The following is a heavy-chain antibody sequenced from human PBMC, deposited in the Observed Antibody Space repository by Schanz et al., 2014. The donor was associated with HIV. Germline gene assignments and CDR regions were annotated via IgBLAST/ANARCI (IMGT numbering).Heavy chain of an antibody. Sequence: VQLVQSGAEVKKPGSSVTVACKASGGTSSIYAISWVRQAPGQGLEWMGGIIPLSGTPFYAQKFQGRVAITADKSTSTVYMDLSSLRSEDTAVYYCARTYTGDWSTGADWGQGTLVTVSS. CDR2: IIPLSGTP. V-gene: IGHV1-69*06. CDR3: ARTYTGDWSTGAD. J-gene: IGHJ4*02. D-gene: IGHD2-21*02. CDR1: GGTSSIYA.